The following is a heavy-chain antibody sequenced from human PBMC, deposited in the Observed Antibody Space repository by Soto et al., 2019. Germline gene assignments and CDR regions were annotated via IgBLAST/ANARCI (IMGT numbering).Heavy chain of an antibody. CDR1: GGSISSYY. CDR2: IYYSGST. Sequence: SETLSLTCTVSGGSISSYYWSWIRQPPGKGLEWIGYIYYSGSTNYNPSLKSRVTISVDTSKNQFSLKLNSVTAADTAVYYCAGLLAVAGPLKWFDPWGQGTLVTVSS. V-gene: IGHV4-59*08. J-gene: IGHJ5*02. D-gene: IGHD6-19*01. CDR3: AGLLAVAGPLKWFDP.